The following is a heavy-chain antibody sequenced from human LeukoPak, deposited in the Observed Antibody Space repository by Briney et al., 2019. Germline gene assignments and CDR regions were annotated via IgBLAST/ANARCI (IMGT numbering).Heavy chain of an antibody. CDR1: GFTFDDYG. CDR2: INWNGGST. J-gene: IGHJ3*02. D-gene: IGHD3-22*01. CDR3: ARDKAHRYYYDSSGYYYDASDI. Sequence: GGSLRLSCAASGFTFDDYGMSWVRQAPGKGLEWVSGINWNGGSTGYADSVKGRFTISRDNAKNSLYLQMNSLRAEDTALYYCARDKAHRYYYDSSGYYYDASDIWGQGTMVTVSS. V-gene: IGHV3-20*04.